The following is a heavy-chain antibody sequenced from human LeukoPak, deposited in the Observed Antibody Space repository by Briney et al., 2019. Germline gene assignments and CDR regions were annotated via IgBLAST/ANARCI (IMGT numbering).Heavy chain of an antibody. CDR1: GYTFTNSY. CDR2: INPSAGIT. CDR3: ARSQYITMIVARLYQFDD. V-gene: IGHV1-46*01. Sequence: GASEKLSCKASGYTFTNSYINWVRQAPGQALDWMGIINPSAGITTYAQKFQGRVAMTKDTSTSTVYMELSSLRSEDTAVYYCARSQYITMIVARLYQFDDWGQGTLVTVSS. D-gene: IGHD3-22*01. J-gene: IGHJ4*02.